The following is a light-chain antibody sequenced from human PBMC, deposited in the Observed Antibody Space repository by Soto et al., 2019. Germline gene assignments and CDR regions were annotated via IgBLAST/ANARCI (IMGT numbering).Light chain of an antibody. CDR1: ISDVGGYDY. CDR2: EVS. V-gene: IGLV2-8*01. Sequence: QFVLTQPPSASGSPVQSVTISSTGTISDVGGYDYVSWYQQRPGKAPKLMIYEVSKRPSGVPDRFSGSKSGNTASLTVSGLQAEDEADYYCTSYAGSNNMGVFGTGTKVTVL. J-gene: IGLJ1*01. CDR3: TSYAGSNNMGV.